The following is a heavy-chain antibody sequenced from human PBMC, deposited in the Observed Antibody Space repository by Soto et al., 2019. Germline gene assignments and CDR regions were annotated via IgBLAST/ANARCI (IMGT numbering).Heavy chain of an antibody. Sequence: SETLSLTCTVSSGSISCSCYWWGRIRQPPGRGLEGIGSIYYSGCTYNNSSLKRRGTISVDTSKNQCCLKLCALTAAATVVYYCERHNTPNRRYVHWAERTLLTVSS. CDR2: IYYSGCT. D-gene: IGHD1-20*01. V-gene: IGHV4-39*01. CDR3: ERHNTPNRRYVH. CDR1: SGSISCSCYW. J-gene: IGHJ4*02.